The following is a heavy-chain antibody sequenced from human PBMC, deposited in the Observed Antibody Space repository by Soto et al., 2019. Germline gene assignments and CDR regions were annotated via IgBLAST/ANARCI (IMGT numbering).Heavy chain of an antibody. CDR1: GFTFSDYA. J-gene: IGHJ4*02. D-gene: IGHD3-22*01. V-gene: IGHV3-30-3*01. CDR3: ARGHHSSGLFDY. CDR2: ISYDGGTK. Sequence: GGSLRLSCVASGFTFSDYAMHWVRQSPGKGLDWVAVISYDGGTKHHADSVKGRFTISRDNPKNTLHLQMNNLRAGDTAVYYCARGHHSSGLFDYWGQGTLVTVSS.